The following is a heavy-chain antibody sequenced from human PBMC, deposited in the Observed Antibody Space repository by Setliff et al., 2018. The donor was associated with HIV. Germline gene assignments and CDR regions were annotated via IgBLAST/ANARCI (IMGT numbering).Heavy chain of an antibody. V-gene: IGHV1-8*02. CDR1: GYSFTGYW. J-gene: IGHJ6*02. Sequence: ASVKVSCKASGYSFTGYWMHWVRQAPGQGLEWMGWMNPNSGNTGYAQKFQGRVTMTRNTSISTAYMELSSLRSEDTAVYYCARGSDSGSYSYYYGMDVWGQGTTVTVSS. D-gene: IGHD3-10*01. CDR3: ARGSDSGSYSYYYGMDV. CDR2: MNPNSGNT.